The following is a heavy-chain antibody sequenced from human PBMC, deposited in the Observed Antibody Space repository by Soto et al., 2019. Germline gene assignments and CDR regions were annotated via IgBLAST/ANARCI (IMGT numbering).Heavy chain of an antibody. CDR2: IYSGGST. CDR1: GFTVSSNY. J-gene: IGHJ6*02. D-gene: IGHD6-13*01. Sequence: GALRLSCAASGFTVSSNYMSWVRQAPGKGLEWVSVIYSGGSTYYADSVKGRFTISRHNSKNTLYLQMNSLRAEDTAVYYCARWAAAGSLYYYYGMDVWGQGTTVTVSS. V-gene: IGHV3-53*04. CDR3: ARWAAAGSLYYYYGMDV.